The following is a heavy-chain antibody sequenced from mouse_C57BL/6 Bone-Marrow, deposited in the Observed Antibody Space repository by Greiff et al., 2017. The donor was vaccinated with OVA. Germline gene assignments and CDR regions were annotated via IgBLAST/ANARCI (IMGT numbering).Heavy chain of an antibody. D-gene: IGHD1-1*01. CDR2: IHPNSGST. CDR1: GYTFTSYW. V-gene: IGHV1-64*01. Sequence: QVQLKQPGAELVKPGASVKLSCKASGYTFTSYWMHWVKQRPGQGLEWIGMIHPNSGSTNYNEKFKSKATLTVDKSSSTAYMQLSSLTSEDSAVYYCARPHYYGSWYFDYWGQGTTLTVSS. CDR3: ARPHYYGSWYFDY. J-gene: IGHJ2*01.